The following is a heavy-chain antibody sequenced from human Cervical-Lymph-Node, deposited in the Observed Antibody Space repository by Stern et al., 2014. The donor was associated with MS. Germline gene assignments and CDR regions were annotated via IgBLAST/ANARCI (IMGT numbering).Heavy chain of an antibody. V-gene: IGHV4-30-4*01. CDR2: IYSSGTT. D-gene: IGHD4-23*01. Sequence: VQLQESGPGLVNPSQTLSLTCTVSDGSISSGLYYWSLLRQPPGKGLEGLGYIYSSGTTYYNPSLKSRLSISVDTSKNQFSLRLSSVTAAATAVYYCARIGNDAFDIWGQGTMVIVSS. CDR3: ARIGNDAFDI. J-gene: IGHJ3*02. CDR1: DGSISSGLYY.